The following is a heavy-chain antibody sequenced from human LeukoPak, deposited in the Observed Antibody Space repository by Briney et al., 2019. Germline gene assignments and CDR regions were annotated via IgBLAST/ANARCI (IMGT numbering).Heavy chain of an antibody. CDR2: IYYSGST. J-gene: IGHJ4*02. Sequence: SETLSLTCTVSGGSISSYYWSWIRQPPGKGLEWIGSIYYSGSTYYNPSLKSRVTISVDTSKNQFSLKLSSVTAADTAVYYCARHYYYDSSGYRRIANTPLDYWGQGTLVTVSS. V-gene: IGHV4-39*01. D-gene: IGHD3-22*01. CDR1: GGSISSYY. CDR3: ARHYYYDSSGYRRIANTPLDY.